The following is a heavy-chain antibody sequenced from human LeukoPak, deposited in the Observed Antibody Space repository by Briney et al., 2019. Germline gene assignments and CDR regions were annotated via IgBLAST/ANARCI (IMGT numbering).Heavy chain of an antibody. Sequence: GGSLRLSCAASGFTLSSNWMHWVRHAPGKGLVWISFVNNDESTTDYADSVKGRFTISRDNAENTLYLQMNSLRANDTAIYDCARDHNSVPDYWGQGTLVTVSS. CDR1: GFTLSSNW. CDR2: VNNDESTT. J-gene: IGHJ4*02. CDR3: ARDHNSVPDY. V-gene: IGHV3-74*01.